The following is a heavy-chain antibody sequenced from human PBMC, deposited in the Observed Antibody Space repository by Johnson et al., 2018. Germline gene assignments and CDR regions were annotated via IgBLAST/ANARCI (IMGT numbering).Heavy chain of an antibody. D-gene: IGHD4-17*01. Sequence: VQLLESGGGVVQPGRSLRLSCAASGFTFSSYGMTWVRQAPGKGLEWVAVLSSDGRNKSYADAVKARFTISRDNSKNTLYLQMNSLRAEDTAVYYCAKDTDTEDAFDIWGQGTMVTVSS. CDR3: AKDTDTEDAFDI. J-gene: IGHJ3*02. CDR2: LSSDGRNK. V-gene: IGHV3-30*18. CDR1: GFTFSSYG.